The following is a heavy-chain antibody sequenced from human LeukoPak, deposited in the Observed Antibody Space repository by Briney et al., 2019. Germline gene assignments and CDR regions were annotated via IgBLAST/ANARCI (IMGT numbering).Heavy chain of an antibody. J-gene: IGHJ4*02. CDR3: ARDHSGSY. D-gene: IGHD1-26*01. CDR1: GFTFRTYW. CDR2: IKQVGSEK. V-gene: IGHV3-7*01. Sequence: PGGSLRLSCAASGFTFRTYWMSWFRQAPGKGLEWVANIKQVGSEKYYVDSVKGRFSISRDNAQNSLYLQMNSLRVEDTATYYCARDHSGSYWGQGTLVTVSS.